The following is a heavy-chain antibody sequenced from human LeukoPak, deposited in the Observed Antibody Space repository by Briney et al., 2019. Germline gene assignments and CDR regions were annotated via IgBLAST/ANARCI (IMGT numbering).Heavy chain of an antibody. V-gene: IGHV3-64D*06. Sequence: GGSLRLSCAASGFTFSSYAMHWVRQAPGKGLEYVSAISSNGGSTYYADSVKGRFTISRDNSKNTLYLQMSSLRAEDTAVYYCVKDRGEPAAIYYFDYWGQGTLVTVSS. J-gene: IGHJ4*02. CDR2: ISSNGGST. CDR3: VKDRGEPAAIYYFDY. CDR1: GFTFSSYA. D-gene: IGHD2-2*01.